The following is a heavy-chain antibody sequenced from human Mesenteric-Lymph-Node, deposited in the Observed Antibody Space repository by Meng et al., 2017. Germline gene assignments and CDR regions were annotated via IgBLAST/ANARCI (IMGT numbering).Heavy chain of an antibody. D-gene: IGHD1-26*01. CDR2: INHSGST. V-gene: IGHV4-34*01. Sequence: QGQLQKWGAGLLKPSQTLSLTCAVYGGSFSGYYWSWIRQPPGKGLEWIGEINHSGSTNYNPSLKSRDTISVDTSKNQFSLKLSSVTAADTAVYYCARGRIVGAIRACFDYWGQGTLVTVSS. CDR1: GGSFSGYY. J-gene: IGHJ4*02. CDR3: ARGRIVGAIRACFDY.